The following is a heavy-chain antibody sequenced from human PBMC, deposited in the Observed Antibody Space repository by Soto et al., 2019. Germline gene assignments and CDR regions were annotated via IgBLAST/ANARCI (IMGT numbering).Heavy chain of an antibody. CDR3: TTLYNWNYYYGMDV. Sequence: GASVKVSCKASGHTFTSYGITRVRQAPGKGLEWMGGFSPEDGKTIYAQKFQGRVTMTADTSTDTAYMELSSLRSEDTAVYYCTTLYNWNYYYGMDVWGQGTTVTVSS. J-gene: IGHJ6*02. D-gene: IGHD1-20*01. V-gene: IGHV1-24*01. CDR2: FSPEDGKT. CDR1: GHTFTSYG.